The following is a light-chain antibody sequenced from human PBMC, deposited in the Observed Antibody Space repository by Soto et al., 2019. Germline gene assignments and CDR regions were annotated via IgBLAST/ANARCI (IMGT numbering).Light chain of an antibody. CDR3: CSYAGGNKWV. Sequence: QSALTQPPSASGSPRQSVTISCTGTSSDVGNYDSVSWYQQHPGIAPTVMIYEVYKRPSGVPDRFSGSKSGNTASLTVSGLQSVDEADYYCCSYAGGNKWVLGGGTKLTVL. J-gene: IGLJ3*02. V-gene: IGLV2-8*01. CDR1: SSDVGNYDS. CDR2: EVY.